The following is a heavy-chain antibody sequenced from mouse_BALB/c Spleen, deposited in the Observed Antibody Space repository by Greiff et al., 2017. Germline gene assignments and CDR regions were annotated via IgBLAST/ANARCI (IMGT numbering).Heavy chain of an antibody. Sequence: LQQPGSELVRPGASVKLSCKASGYTFTSYWMHWVKQRPGQGLEWIGNIYPGSGSTNYDEKFKSKATLTVDTSSSTAYMQLSSLTSEDSAVYYCTIGTYWGQGTLVTVSA. CDR2: IYPGSGST. D-gene: IGHD4-1*01. CDR1: GYTFTSYW. V-gene: IGHV1S22*01. J-gene: IGHJ3*01. CDR3: TIGTY.